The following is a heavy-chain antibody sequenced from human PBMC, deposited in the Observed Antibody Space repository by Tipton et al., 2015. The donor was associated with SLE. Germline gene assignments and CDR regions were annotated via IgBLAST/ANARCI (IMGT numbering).Heavy chain of an antibody. CDR3: ARGNGPGAYYFDY. CDR1: EFTFSSYW. J-gene: IGHJ4*02. V-gene: IGHV3-21*01. D-gene: IGHD1-26*01. Sequence: SMRLSCAASEFTFSSYWMSWVRQAPGKGLEWVSSISSSSSYIYFADSVKGRFTITRDNAKNPLYLQMNSLRAEDTAVYYCARGNGPGAYYFDYWGQGTLVTVSS. CDR2: ISSSSSYI.